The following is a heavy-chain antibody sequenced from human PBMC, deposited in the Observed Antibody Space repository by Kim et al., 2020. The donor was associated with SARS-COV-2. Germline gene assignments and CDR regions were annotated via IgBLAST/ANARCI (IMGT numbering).Heavy chain of an antibody. CDR3: ARVEWELRGFDY. CDR1: GGTFSSYA. CDR2: IIPIFGTA. V-gene: IGHV1-69*13. D-gene: IGHD1-26*01. J-gene: IGHJ4*02. Sequence: SVKVSCKASGGTFSSYAISWVRQAPGQGREWMGGIIPIFGTANYAQKFQGRVTITAHESTSTAYMELSSLRSEDTAVYYCARVEWELRGFDYWGQGTLVTVSS.